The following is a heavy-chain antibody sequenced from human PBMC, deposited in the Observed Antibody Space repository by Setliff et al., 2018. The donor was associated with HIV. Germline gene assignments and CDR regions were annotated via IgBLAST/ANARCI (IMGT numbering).Heavy chain of an antibody. Sequence: PSDTLSLTCTVSGGSISGSVWSWIRQPPGKGLEFVGYIYYMGRTTYNPSLKSRLTISVDKSKSQFSLKVRSVTAADTAVYYCARMDSSTWPDYYFYGMDVWGQGTTVTVSS. CDR2: IYYMGRT. V-gene: IGHV4-59*01. CDR3: ARMDSSTWPDYYFYGMDV. J-gene: IGHJ6*02. D-gene: IGHD2-2*01. CDR1: GGSISGSV.